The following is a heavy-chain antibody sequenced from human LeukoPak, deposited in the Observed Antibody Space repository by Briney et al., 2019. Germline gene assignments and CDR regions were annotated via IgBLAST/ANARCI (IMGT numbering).Heavy chain of an antibody. V-gene: IGHV3-7*01. CDR1: GFTFSSYA. J-gene: IGHJ4*02. D-gene: IGHD6-19*01. CDR2: IKQDGREK. Sequence: GGSLRLSCAASGFTFSSYAMSWVRQAPGKGLEWVASIKQDGREKFYADSVKGRFTISRDNAKNSLYLQMHSLRAEDTAVYYCAPSSLTYSSGWYRYWGQGTLVTVSS. CDR3: APSSLTYSSGWYRY.